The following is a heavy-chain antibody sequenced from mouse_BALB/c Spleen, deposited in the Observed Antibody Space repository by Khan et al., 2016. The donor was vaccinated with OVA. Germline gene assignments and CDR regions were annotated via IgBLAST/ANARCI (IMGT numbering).Heavy chain of an antibody. CDR1: GYSFTSYY. J-gene: IGHJ3*01. Sequence: VQLQQSGPELMKPGASVKISCKASGYSFTSYYIHWLMQSHGKSLVWIGYIDPFSGGTTYNQTFKGKATLTVDKSSSPAYLHLSNLTSEDSAVYYCTRHGYVAWFTYWGQGTLVTVSA. D-gene: IGHD2-2*01. CDR2: IDPFSGGT. CDR3: TRHGYVAWFTY. V-gene: IGHV1S135*01.